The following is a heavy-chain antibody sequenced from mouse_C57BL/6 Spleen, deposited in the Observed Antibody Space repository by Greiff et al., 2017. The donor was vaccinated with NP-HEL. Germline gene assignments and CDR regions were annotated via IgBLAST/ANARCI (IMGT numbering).Heavy chain of an antibody. D-gene: IGHD2-5*01. J-gene: IGHJ4*01. Sequence: QVQLQQPGAELVRPGTSVKLSCKASGYTFTSYWMHWVKQRPGQGLEWIGVIDPSDSYTNYNQKFKGKATLTVDTSSSTAYMQLSSLTSEDSAVYYCARDSNYENYYAMDYWGQGTSVTVSS. CDR1: GYTFTSYW. CDR2: IDPSDSYT. V-gene: IGHV1-59*01. CDR3: ARDSNYENYYAMDY.